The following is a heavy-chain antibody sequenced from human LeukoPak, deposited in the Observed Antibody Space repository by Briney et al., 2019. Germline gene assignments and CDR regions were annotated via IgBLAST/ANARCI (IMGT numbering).Heavy chain of an antibody. CDR3: ARGRGYCTNGVCYKGFFYFDY. D-gene: IGHD2-8*01. V-gene: IGHV4-34*01. CDR2: INHSGST. CDR1: GGSFSGYY. Sequence: PSETLSLTCAVYGGSFSGYYWSWIRQPPGKGLEWIGEINHSGSTNYNPSLKSRVTISVDTSKNQFSLKLSSVTAADTAVYYCARGRGYCTNGVCYKGFFYFDYWGQGTLVTVSS. J-gene: IGHJ4*02.